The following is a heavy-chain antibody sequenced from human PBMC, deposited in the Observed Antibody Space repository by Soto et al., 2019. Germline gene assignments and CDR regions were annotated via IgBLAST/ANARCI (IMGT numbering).Heavy chain of an antibody. V-gene: IGHV1-18*01. CDR1: GYTFTSYG. CDR3: AATRLRYFDWLLYPFDC. D-gene: IGHD3-9*01. CDR2: ISAYNGNT. J-gene: IGHJ4*02. Sequence: QVQLVQSGAEVKKPGASVKVSCKASGYTFTSYGISWVRQAPGQGLEWMGWISAYNGNTNYAQKLHGRVTMTTDTSTSTAYMELRSLRSDDTAVYYCAATRLRYFDWLLYPFDCWGQGTLVTVSS.